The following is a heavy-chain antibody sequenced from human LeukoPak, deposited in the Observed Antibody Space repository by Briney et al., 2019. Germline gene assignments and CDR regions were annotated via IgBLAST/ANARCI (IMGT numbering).Heavy chain of an antibody. J-gene: IGHJ6*03. V-gene: IGHV3-7*03. CDR2: IKQDGSEK. CDR1: GFTFSSYW. Sequence: GGSLRLSCAASGFTFSSYWMSWVRQAPGKGLEWVANIKQDGSEKYYVDSVKGRFTISRDNAKNSLFLQMNSLKTEDTGMYYCTTEYYYYMDVWGKGTTVTVSS. CDR3: TTEYYYYMDV.